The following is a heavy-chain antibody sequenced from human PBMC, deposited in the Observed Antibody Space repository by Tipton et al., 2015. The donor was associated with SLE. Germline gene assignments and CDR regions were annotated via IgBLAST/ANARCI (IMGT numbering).Heavy chain of an antibody. CDR2: INTNTGNP. J-gene: IGHJ5*02. V-gene: IGHV7-4-1*02. CDR1: GYTFTSYA. D-gene: IGHD2-2*02. CDR3: ARTTIVVVPAAISGHNWFDP. Sequence: QVQLVQSGSELKKPGASVKVSCKASGYTFTSYAMNWVRQAPGQGLEWMGWINTNTGNPTYAQGFTGRFVFSLDTSVSTAYLQISSLKAEDTAVYSCARTTIVVVPAAISGHNWFDPWGQGTLVTVSS.